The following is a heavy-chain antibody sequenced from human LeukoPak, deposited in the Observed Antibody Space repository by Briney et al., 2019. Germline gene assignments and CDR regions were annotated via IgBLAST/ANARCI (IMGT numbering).Heavy chain of an antibody. V-gene: IGHV1-18*01. CDR1: GYTFTSFG. Sequence: GASVTVSFKASGYTFTSFGINWVRQAPGQGLEWMGWISAYNGNTNYAQKLQGRVTMTTDTSTSTAYMELRSLRSGDTAVYYCARAGYSRDRGDPYYFDYWGQGTLVTVSS. CDR3: ARAGYSRDRGDPYYFDY. D-gene: IGHD1-26*01. CDR2: ISAYNGNT. J-gene: IGHJ4*02.